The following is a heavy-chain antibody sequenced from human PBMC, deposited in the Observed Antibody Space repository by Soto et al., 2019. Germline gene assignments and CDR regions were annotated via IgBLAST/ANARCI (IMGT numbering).Heavy chain of an antibody. V-gene: IGHV4-34*01. CDR1: GGSVRGYY. D-gene: IGHD2-8*02. CDR2: INHSGST. Sequence: QVQLQQWGAGLLKPSETLSLTCAVYGGSVRGYYWTWIRQPPGTGLEWIGEINHSGSTNYKPSLKSRVTISVDTSKHQFSLKLTSVTAADTAVYYCARDKITGLFDYWGQGTLVTVSS. J-gene: IGHJ4*02. CDR3: ARDKITGLFDY.